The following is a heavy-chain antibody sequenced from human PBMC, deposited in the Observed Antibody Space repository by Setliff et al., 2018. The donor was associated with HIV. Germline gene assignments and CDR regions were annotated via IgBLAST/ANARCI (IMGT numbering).Heavy chain of an antibody. D-gene: IGHD5-12*01. V-gene: IGHV4-61*08. Sequence: ETLSLTCTVSGGSISSGDYYWSWIRQPPGKGLEWIGYIHYTGSTIYTPSLNSRVIISVDTSKSQFSLNLSSVTAADTAVYYCARWGDGYNSYDSWGQGTLVTVSS. CDR3: ARWGDGYNSYDS. CDR1: GGSISSGDYY. J-gene: IGHJ4*02. CDR2: IHYTGST.